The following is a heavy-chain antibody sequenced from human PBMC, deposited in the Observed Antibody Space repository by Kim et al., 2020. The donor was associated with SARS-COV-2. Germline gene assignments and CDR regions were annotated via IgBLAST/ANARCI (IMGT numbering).Heavy chain of an antibody. CDR1: VFTFSSYW. CDR2: ISNDGTST. Sequence: GGSLRLSCAASVFTFSSYWMYWVRQAPGKGLVWFSRISNDGTSTNYADSVKGRFTISRDNAKNMLYLQMNSLRAEDTALYFCARAHIMNGYYYHYGMDVWGQGTTVTVSS. D-gene: IGHD2-8*01. V-gene: IGHV3-74*01. CDR3: ARAHIMNGYYYHYGMDV. J-gene: IGHJ6*02.